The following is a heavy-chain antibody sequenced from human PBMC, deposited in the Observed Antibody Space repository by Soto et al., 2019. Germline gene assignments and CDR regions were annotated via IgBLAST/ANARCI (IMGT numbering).Heavy chain of an antibody. CDR3: ARMHNYDFWSGYSPYNWFDP. CDR1: GDSISSYY. J-gene: IGHJ5*02. V-gene: IGHV4-59*01. Sequence: SETLSLTCTVSGDSISSYYWSWIRQPPGKGLEWIGYIYYSGSTNYNPSLKSRVTISVDTSKNQFSLKLSSVTAADTAVYYCARMHNYDFWSGYSPYNWFDPWGQGTLVTVSS. D-gene: IGHD3-3*01. CDR2: IYYSGST.